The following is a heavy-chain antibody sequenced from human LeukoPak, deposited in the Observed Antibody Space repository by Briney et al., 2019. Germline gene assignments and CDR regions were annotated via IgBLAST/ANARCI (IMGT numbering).Heavy chain of an antibody. D-gene: IGHD2-2*01. CDR1: GGAFSSYA. CDR3: ARVSDPATDYYYMDV. Sequence: VASVKVSCKASGGAFSSYAISWVRPAPGQGLEWMGVIIPIFGTANYAQKFQGRVTITKDESTSTAYMELSSLRSEDTAVYYCARVSDPATDYYYMDVWGKGTTVTVSS. J-gene: IGHJ6*03. CDR2: IIPIFGTA. V-gene: IGHV1-69*05.